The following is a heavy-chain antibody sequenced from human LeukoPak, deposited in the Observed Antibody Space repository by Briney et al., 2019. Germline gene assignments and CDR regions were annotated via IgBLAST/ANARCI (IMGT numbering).Heavy chain of an antibody. J-gene: IGHJ4*02. D-gene: IGHD5-24*01. CDR1: GFTFSIYA. CDR2: ISANGGST. Sequence: GGSLRLSCAASGFTFSIYAMSWVRQAPGKGLEWVSAISANGGSTYYADSVRGRFTISRDNSENTLYLQMNSLRAEDTAVYYCAKDMRWLLHGHDYWGQGTLVTVSS. CDR3: AKDMRWLLHGHDY. V-gene: IGHV3-23*01.